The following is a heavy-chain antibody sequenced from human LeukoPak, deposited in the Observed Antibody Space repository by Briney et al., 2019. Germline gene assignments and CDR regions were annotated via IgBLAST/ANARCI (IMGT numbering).Heavy chain of an antibody. J-gene: IGHJ4*02. Sequence: GGSLRLSCAAPGFTFTGHSMNWVRQAPGKGLEWVSYISTTDNTIYYADSVKGRFTISRDDAKNSLYLQMNSLRVEDTAVYYCARGTVTAPGIDYWGQGTLVTVSS. D-gene: IGHD2-21*02. V-gene: IGHV3-48*01. CDR3: ARGTVTAPGIDY. CDR1: GFTFTGHS. CDR2: ISTTDNTI.